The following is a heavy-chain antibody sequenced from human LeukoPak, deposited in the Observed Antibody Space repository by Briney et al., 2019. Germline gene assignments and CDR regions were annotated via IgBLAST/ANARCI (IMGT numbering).Heavy chain of an antibody. CDR1: GLTFSNYA. CDR2: ISAGSGST. V-gene: IGHV3-23*01. J-gene: IGHJ4*02. D-gene: IGHD1-26*01. Sequence: PGGSLRLSCAASGLTFSNYAMTWVRQAPGKGLKWVSGISAGSGSTYYADSVKGRFTISRDNSKNTLYLQMSSLRAEDTAIYYCAIHESSIPYWGQGTLVTVSS. CDR3: AIHESSIPY.